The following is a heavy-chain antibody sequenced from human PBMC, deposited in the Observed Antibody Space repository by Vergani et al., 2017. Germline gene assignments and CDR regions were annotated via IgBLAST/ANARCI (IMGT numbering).Heavy chain of an antibody. Sequence: QVHLQESGPGVVKPSDTLSLTCTVSGGSMSDFYWTWIRQPAGRGLEWIGRIYPNGNGNYNESLNSRLTMSIDTSGSQFSLSLSSVSAADTAVYYCARGYCGVNCPKYNWLAPWGRGILVTVSS. CDR3: ARGYCGVNCPKYNWLAP. J-gene: IGHJ5*02. D-gene: IGHD2-21*01. V-gene: IGHV4-4*07. CDR1: GGSMSDFY. CDR2: IYPNGNG.